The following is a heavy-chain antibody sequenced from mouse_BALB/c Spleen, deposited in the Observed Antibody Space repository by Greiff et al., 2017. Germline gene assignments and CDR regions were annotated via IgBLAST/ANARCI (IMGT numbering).Heavy chain of an antibody. V-gene: IGHV2-6-7*01. J-gene: IGHJ4*01. CDR1: GFSLTGYG. D-gene: IGHD1-2*01. Sequence: QLKESGPGLVAPSQSLSITCTVSGFSLTGYGVNWVRQPPGKGLEWLGMIWGDGSTDYNSALKSRLSISKDNSKSQVFLKMNSLQTDDTAMYYCAREEITTATGAMDYWGQGTSVTVSS. CDR2: IWGDGST. CDR3: AREEITTATGAMDY.